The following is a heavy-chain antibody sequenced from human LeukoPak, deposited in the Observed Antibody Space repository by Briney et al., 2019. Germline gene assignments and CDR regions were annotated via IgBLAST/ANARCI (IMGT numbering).Heavy chain of an antibody. J-gene: IGHJ6*03. CDR3: ATLSVDCSSTSCPNYYYYYYMDV. V-gene: IGHV3-74*01. Sequence: GGSLRLSCAASGFTFSSYWMHWVRQAPGKGLVWVSRINSDGSSTSYADSVKGRFTISRDNAKNSLYLQMNSLRAEDTAVYYCATLSVDCSSTSCPNYYYYYYMDVWGKGTTVTVSS. D-gene: IGHD2-2*01. CDR1: GFTFSSYW. CDR2: INSDGSST.